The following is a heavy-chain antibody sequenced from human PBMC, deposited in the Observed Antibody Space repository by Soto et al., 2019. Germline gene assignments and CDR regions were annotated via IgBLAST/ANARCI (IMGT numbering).Heavy chain of an antibody. D-gene: IGHD5-12*01. Sequence: GWSLRLSCSSSGFTFISYAMHWVRQAPGKGLEYVSGVRGNGDPPFYADSVKGRFTISRDNSKNTLYLQMSSLSADDTAVYYCVKSRGGNNFDFFDWGQGALVTVSS. CDR1: GFTFISYA. CDR2: VRGNGDPP. CDR3: VKSRGGNNFDFFD. J-gene: IGHJ4*02. V-gene: IGHV3-64D*06.